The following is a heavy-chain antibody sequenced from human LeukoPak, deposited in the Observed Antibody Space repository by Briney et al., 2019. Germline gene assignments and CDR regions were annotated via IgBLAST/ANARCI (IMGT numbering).Heavy chain of an antibody. CDR1: GGSFSGYY. CDR2: INHSGST. Sequence: SETLSLTCAVYGGSFSGYYWSWIRQPPGKGLEWIGEINHSGSTNYNPSLKSRVTISVDTSKSQFSLKLSSVTAADTAVYYCATEIAVAGNDAFDVWGQGTMVTVSS. J-gene: IGHJ3*01. V-gene: IGHV4-34*01. D-gene: IGHD6-19*01. CDR3: ATEIAVAGNDAFDV.